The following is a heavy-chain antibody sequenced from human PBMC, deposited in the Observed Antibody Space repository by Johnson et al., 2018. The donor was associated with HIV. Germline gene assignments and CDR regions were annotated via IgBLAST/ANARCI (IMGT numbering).Heavy chain of an antibody. J-gene: IGHJ3*01. V-gene: IGHV3-74*02. D-gene: IGHD6-13*01. Sequence: VQLVESGGGVVQPGRSLRLSCAASGFTFWMHWVRQVPGKGLMWVSRISGDGSSSSYADSVKGRFTISSDNAKNSLYLQMNSLRAEDTALYYCARGADPGIAAALVWGQGTMVTVSS. CDR1: GFTFW. CDR2: ISGDGSSS. CDR3: ARGADPGIAAALV.